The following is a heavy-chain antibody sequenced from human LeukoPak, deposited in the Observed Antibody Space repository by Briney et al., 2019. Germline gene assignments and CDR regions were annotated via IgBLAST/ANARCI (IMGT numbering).Heavy chain of an antibody. CDR3: ARVPGAYGSVTYYV. J-gene: IGHJ4*02. Sequence: GGSLRLSCAASGLSVSINYMSWVRQAPGKGLEWVSVIYSGGTTDYVDSVKGRFTISRDNSKNTLFLQMNSLRAEDTAVYYCARVPGAYGSVTYYVWGQGTRVTVSS. V-gene: IGHV3-53*01. CDR2: IYSGGTT. CDR1: GLSVSINY. D-gene: IGHD3-10*01.